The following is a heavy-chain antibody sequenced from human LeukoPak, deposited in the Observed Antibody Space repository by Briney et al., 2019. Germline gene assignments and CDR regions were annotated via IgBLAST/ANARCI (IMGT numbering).Heavy chain of an antibody. Sequence: GGSLRLSCAASGFTFSGSAMHWVRQASGKGLEWVGRIRSKANSYATAYAASVKGRFTISRDDSKNTAYLQMSSLKTEDTAVYYCTYRADYYYYYGMDVWGQGTTVTVSS. CDR1: GFTFSGSA. V-gene: IGHV3-73*01. CDR3: TYRADYYYYYGMDV. CDR2: IRSKANSYAT. J-gene: IGHJ6*02. D-gene: IGHD4-11*01.